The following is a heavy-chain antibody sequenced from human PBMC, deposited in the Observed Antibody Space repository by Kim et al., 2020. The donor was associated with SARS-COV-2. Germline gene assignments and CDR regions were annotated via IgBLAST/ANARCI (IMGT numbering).Heavy chain of an antibody. CDR1: GFTFSNAW. CDR3: TTEVGVATIPSFDY. D-gene: IGHD5-12*01. J-gene: IGHJ4*02. V-gene: IGHV3-15*01. CDR2: IKSKTDGGTT. Sequence: GGSLRLSCAASGFTFSNAWMSWVRQAPGKGLEWVGRIKSKTDGGTTDYAAPVKGRFTISRDDSKNTLYLQMNSLKTEDTAVYYCTTEVGVATIPSFDYWGQGTLVTVSS.